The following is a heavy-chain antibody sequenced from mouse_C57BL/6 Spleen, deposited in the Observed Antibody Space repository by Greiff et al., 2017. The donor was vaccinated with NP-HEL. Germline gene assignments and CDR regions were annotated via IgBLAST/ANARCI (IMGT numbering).Heavy chain of an antibody. Sequence: QVQLQQPGAELVKPGASVKMSCKASGYTFTSYWITWVKQRPGQGLEWIGDIYPGSGSTNYNEKFKSKATLTVDTSSSTAYMQLSSLTSEDSAVYYCARGEAVVAPFAYWGQVTLVTVSA. CDR1: GYTFTSYW. V-gene: IGHV1-55*01. J-gene: IGHJ3*01. D-gene: IGHD1-1*01. CDR2: IYPGSGST. CDR3: ARGEAVVAPFAY.